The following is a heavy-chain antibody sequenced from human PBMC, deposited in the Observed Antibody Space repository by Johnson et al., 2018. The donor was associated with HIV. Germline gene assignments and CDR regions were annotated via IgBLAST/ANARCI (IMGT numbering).Heavy chain of an antibody. D-gene: IGHD2-15*01. Sequence: VQLVESGGGLAKPAWSPRLSCAASQFTFSRYYINCVRQAPGNGLELVGQVNLNGGNTYLIDSGKDRFNTSRDNAKNTLHLQMNSLRAEDMAVYYCARERYGSQAIDAFDIWGQGTMVTVSS. V-gene: IGHV3-25*05. CDR1: QFTFSRYY. CDR2: VNLNGGNT. CDR3: ARERYGSQAIDAFDI. J-gene: IGHJ3*02.